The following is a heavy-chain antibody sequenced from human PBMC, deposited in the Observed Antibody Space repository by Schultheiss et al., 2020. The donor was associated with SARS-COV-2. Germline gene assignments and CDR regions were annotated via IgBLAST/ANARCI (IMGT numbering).Heavy chain of an antibody. CDR2: ISGSGGST. CDR1: GFTFSSYA. CDR3: ARGDGYTGDYYGMDV. D-gene: IGHD5-24*01. V-gene: IGHV3-23*01. Sequence: GSLRLSCAASGFTFSSYAMSWVRQAPGKGLEWVSAISGSGGSTYYADSVKGRFTISRDNSKNTLYLQMNSLRAEDTAVYYCARGDGYTGDYYGMDVWGQGTTVTVSS. J-gene: IGHJ6*02.